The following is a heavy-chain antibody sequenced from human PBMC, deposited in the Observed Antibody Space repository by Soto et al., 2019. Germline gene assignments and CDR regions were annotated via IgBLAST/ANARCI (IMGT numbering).Heavy chain of an antibody. CDR1: GFTFTYAW. CDR3: TTLTGTTFGYFCNYYTDV. D-gene: IGHD1-7*01. CDR2: IKSKSDGGTT. Sequence: EVQLVESGGGLVKPGGSLTLSCGASGFTFTYAWMNWVRQAPGKGLEWVGHIKSKSDGGTTDYAAPVKGRFTISRDDSTNTLYLQLNSLKTEDTAVYYCTTLTGTTFGYFCNYYTDVWGKGTTVTVSS. V-gene: IGHV3-15*01. J-gene: IGHJ6*03.